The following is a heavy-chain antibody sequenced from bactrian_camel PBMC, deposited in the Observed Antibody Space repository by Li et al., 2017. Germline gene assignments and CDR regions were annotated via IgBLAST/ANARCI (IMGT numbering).Heavy chain of an antibody. J-gene: IGHJ4*01. V-gene: IGHV3S63*01. CDR1: GFTVDETD. CDR2: TISDVGT. Sequence: HVQLVESGGGSVQAGGSLTLSCTASGFTVDETDMGWCRQAPGSEREVVATISDVGTWYSSPVKGRFTISRDNAKNTMSLQMNSLKPEDSGMYYCAARDTGLCEIMSAYNYWGQGTQVTGS. CDR3: AARDTGLCEIMSAYNY. D-gene: IGHD5*01.